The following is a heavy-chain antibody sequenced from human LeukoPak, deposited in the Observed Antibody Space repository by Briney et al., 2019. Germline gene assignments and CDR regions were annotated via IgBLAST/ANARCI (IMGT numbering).Heavy chain of an antibody. V-gene: IGHV4-59*10. D-gene: IGHD6-13*01. Sequence: SETVSLTCDVYGGSFRCYYWSWIRQPAGKGLEGIGRIYTSGSTNYNPSLKSRVTMSVDTSKNQFSLKLSSVTAADTAVYYCAREVIAAATFDYWGQGTLVTVSS. CDR3: AREVIAAATFDY. CDR2: IYTSGST. CDR1: GGSFRCYY. J-gene: IGHJ4*02.